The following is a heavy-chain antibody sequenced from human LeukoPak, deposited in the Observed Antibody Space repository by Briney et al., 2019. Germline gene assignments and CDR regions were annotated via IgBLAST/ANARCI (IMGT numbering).Heavy chain of an antibody. CDR3: AKATYSTGWYTTFDY. CDR1: GFTFSSYA. D-gene: IGHD6-19*01. J-gene: IGHJ4*02. V-gene: IGHV3-23*01. CDR2: ISGSGGST. Sequence: PGGSLRLSCAASGFTFSSYAMSWVRQAPGKGLEWVSVISGSGGSTYYADSVKGRFTISRDNSKDTLYLQMNSLRAEDTAVYYCAKATYSTGWYTTFDYWGQGTLVTVSS.